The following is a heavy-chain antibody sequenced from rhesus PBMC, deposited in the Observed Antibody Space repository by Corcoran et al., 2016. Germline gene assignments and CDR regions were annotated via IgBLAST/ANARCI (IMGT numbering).Heavy chain of an antibody. V-gene: IGHV4S2*01. CDR1: GATLSNTY. D-gene: IGHD2-2*01. Sequence: QVQLQESGPGLVKASETLPLTCAVSGATLSNTYWTWLRQAPGTGLEWIGRIFGSGGSTDYNPALKGRVTIATDTSKNQFSLKLSSVTAADTAVYYCARATSDRYCTSTTCLYHRFDVWGAGVLVTVSS. CDR2: IFGSGGST. CDR3: ARATSDRYCTSTTCLYHRFDV. J-gene: IGHJ5-1*01.